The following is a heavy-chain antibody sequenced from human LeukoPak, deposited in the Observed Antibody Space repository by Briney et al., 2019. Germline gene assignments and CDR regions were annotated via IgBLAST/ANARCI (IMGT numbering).Heavy chain of an antibody. J-gene: IGHJ6*02. V-gene: IGHV1-18*01. D-gene: IGHD6-13*01. Sequence: ASVKVSCKASGYTFTSYGISWVRQAPGQGLEWMGWISAYNGNTNYAQKLQGGVTMTTDTSTSTAYMELRSLRSDDTAVYYCARDRLYSSSWYVFHYYYYGMDVWGQGTTVTVSS. CDR2: ISAYNGNT. CDR3: ARDRLYSSSWYVFHYYYYGMDV. CDR1: GYTFTSYG.